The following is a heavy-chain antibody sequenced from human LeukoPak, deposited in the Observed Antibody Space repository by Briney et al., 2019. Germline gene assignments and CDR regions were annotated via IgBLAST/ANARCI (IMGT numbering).Heavy chain of an antibody. D-gene: IGHD1-26*01. CDR1: GFTFSSYW. J-gene: IGHJ6*03. CDR3: ARGATDLTYYYYYYMDV. V-gene: IGHV3-7*01. CDR2: IKQDGSEK. Sequence: GGSLRLSCAASGFTFSSYWMSWVRQAPGKGLEWVANIKQDGSEKYYVDFVKGRFTISRDNAKNSLYLQMNSLRAEDTAVYYCARGATDLTYYYYYYMDVWGKGTTVTVSS.